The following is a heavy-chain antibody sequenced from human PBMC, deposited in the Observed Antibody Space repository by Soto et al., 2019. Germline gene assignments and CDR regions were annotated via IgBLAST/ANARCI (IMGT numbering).Heavy chain of an antibody. CDR2: ISPMFGKA. Sequence: SVKVSCKASGGTFNNYAINWVRQAPGQGLEWMGDISPMFGKANYAQKFQGRVKITADDSTATAYLELSSMRSEDTALYYCAREVEVHTPVFGFWGQGSLVTVSS. V-gene: IGHV1-69*13. CDR1: GGTFNNYA. CDR3: AREVEVHTPVFGF. D-gene: IGHD2-2*01. J-gene: IGHJ4*02.